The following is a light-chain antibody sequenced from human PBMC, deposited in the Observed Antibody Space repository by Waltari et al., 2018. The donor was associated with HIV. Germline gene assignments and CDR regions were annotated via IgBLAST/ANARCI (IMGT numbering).Light chain of an antibody. CDR3: QSYDSSLSGSGV. J-gene: IGLJ3*02. CDR2: GNN. V-gene: IGLV1-40*01. CDR1: PANIGAGYA. Sequence: QSVLTQPPSVSGAPGQRVTISCTGSPANIGAGYAVHWYQQLPGTAPKLLIYGNNNRPSGVPDRFSGSKSGTSASLAITGLQAEDEADYYCQSYDSSLSGSGVFGGGTKLTVL.